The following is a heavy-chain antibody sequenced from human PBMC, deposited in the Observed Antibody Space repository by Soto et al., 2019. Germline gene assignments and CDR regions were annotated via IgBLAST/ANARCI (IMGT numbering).Heavy chain of an antibody. V-gene: IGHV3-21*06. Sequence: GSLRLSCAAFGFTLRTYTMNWVRQAPGKGLEWVSSISISSSDRYYADSVRGRFTISRDNAKNALYLQMNSLRADDTAVYFCVRGMNPLFGGQGTLVTVSS. CDR1: GFTLRTYT. J-gene: IGHJ4*01. CDR2: ISISSSDR. CDR3: VRGMNPLF.